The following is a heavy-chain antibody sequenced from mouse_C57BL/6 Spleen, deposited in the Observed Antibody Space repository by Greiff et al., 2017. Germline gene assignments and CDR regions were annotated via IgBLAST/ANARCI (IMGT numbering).Heavy chain of an antibody. Sequence: EVQLQQSGPGLVKPSQSLSLTCSVTGYSITSGYYWNWIRQFPGNKLEWMGYISYDGSNNYNPSLKNRISITRDTSKNQFFLKLNSVTTEDTATYYCARVYGKRDYWGQGTSVTVSS. D-gene: IGHD2-1*01. J-gene: IGHJ4*01. CDR2: ISYDGSN. CDR1: GYSITSGYY. CDR3: ARVYGKRDY. V-gene: IGHV3-6*01.